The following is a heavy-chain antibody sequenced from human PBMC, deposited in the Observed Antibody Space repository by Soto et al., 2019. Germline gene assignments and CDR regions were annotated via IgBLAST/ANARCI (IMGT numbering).Heavy chain of an antibody. V-gene: IGHV1-69*02. D-gene: IGHD4-17*01. Sequence: QVQLVQSGAEVKKPGSSVKVSCKASGGTFSSYTISWVRQAPGQGLEWMGRIIPILGIANYAQKFQGRVTITADKSTSTAYMELSCLRSEDSAVYYCARSHQGDYALDYWGQGTLVTVSS. CDR3: ARSHQGDYALDY. CDR2: IIPILGIA. J-gene: IGHJ4*02. CDR1: GGTFSSYT.